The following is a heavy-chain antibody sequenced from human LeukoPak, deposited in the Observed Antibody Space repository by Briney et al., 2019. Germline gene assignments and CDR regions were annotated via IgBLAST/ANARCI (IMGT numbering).Heavy chain of an antibody. CDR3: ARDQDYGSGSYPTPIDY. D-gene: IGHD3-10*01. V-gene: IGHV1-18*01. CDR1: YTXXXXG. Sequence: YTXXXXGISWVRQAPGQGLEWMGWISAYNGNTNYAQKLQGRVTMTTDTSTSTAYMELRSLRSDDTAVYYCARDQDYGSGSYPTPIDYWGQGTLVTVSS. J-gene: IGHJ4*02. CDR2: ISAYNGNT.